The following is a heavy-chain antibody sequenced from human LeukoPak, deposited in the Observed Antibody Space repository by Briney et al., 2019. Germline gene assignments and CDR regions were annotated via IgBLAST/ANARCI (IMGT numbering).Heavy chain of an antibody. J-gene: IGHJ4*02. V-gene: IGHV3-23*01. CDR3: AKDSGTYCGGDCYLSY. D-gene: IGHD2-21*01. CDR2: ISGSDGST. CDR1: GFSFSSYA. Sequence: GGSLRLSCAASGFSFSSYAMTWVRQAPGKGLEWVSTISGSDGSTYYADSVKGRFTISRDNSKNTLYLQMNSLRAEDTAVYYCAKDSGTYCGGDCYLSYWGQGTLVTVSS.